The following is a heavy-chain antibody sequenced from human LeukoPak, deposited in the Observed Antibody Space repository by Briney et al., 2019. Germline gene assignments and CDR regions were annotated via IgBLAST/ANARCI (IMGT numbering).Heavy chain of an antibody. CDR2: IYSGGST. J-gene: IGHJ3*01. Sequence: GGSLRLSCAASGFTVSSNYMSWVRQAPGKGLEWVSVIYSGGSTYYADSVKGRFTISRDNAKNTLYLQMNSLRAEDTAVYYCVREYPNCGGDCLFVWGQGTMVTVSS. V-gene: IGHV3-53*01. CDR1: GFTVSSNY. D-gene: IGHD2-21*01. CDR3: VREYPNCGGDCLFV.